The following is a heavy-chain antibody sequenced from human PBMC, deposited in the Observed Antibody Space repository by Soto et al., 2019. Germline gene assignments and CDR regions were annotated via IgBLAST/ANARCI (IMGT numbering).Heavy chain of an antibody. J-gene: IGHJ6*02. CDR2: INHSGST. CDR3: ARGGYYYGSGSYYNETYYYYGMDV. D-gene: IGHD3-10*01. V-gene: IGHV4-34*01. Sequence: PAETLSLTCAVYCGSFSGYYWSWIRQPPGKGLEWIGEINHSGSTNYNPSLKSRVTISVDTSKNQFSLKLSSVTAADTAVYYCARGGYYYGSGSYYNETYYYYGMDVWGQGTTVTVSS. CDR1: CGSFSGYY.